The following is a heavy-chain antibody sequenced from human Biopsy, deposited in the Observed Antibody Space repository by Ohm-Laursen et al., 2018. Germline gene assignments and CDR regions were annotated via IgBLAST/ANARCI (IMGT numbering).Heavy chain of an antibody. D-gene: IGHD1-14*01. CDR2: VSDGGRT. V-gene: IGHV4-59*12. CDR3: ASHVINRGGYYYYDMDV. CDR1: NGSINNYY. Sequence: SETLSLTCTVSNGSINNYYWTWIRQPPGKGLEWIGYVSDGGRTNYNPSPKSRVTISLDKSTNQFSLKLTSVTAADTAVYYCASHVINRGGYYYYDMDVWGQGMTVTVSS. J-gene: IGHJ6*02.